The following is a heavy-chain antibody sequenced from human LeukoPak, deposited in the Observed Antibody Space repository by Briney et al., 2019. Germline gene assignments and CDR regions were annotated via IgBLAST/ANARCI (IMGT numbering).Heavy chain of an antibody. V-gene: IGHV3-23*01. CDR1: GLTFSSNV. J-gene: IGHJ3*01. CDR3: AKEGRGTYVGGDAFDL. CDR2: ISGTGGTT. Sequence: GGSLRLSCAASGLTFSSNVMTWVRQAPGKRLEWVSLISGTGGTTYYADSVKGRFTISRANSKDTLFLQMNSLRVEDTAVYYCAKEGRGTYVGGDAFDLWGHGTMVTVS. D-gene: IGHD3-10*01.